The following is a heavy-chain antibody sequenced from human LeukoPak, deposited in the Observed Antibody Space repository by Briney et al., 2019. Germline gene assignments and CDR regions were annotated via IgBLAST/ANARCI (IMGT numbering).Heavy chain of an antibody. CDR1: GFTFSSYA. D-gene: IGHD3-22*01. CDR2: ISSNGGST. CDR3: ARGRGAITMIVGDYFDY. J-gene: IGHJ4*02. Sequence: YPGGSLRLSCAASGFTFSSYAMSWVRQAPGKGLEYVSAISSNGGSTYYANSVKGRFTISRDNSKNTLYLQMGSLRAEDMAVYYCARGRGAITMIVGDYFDYWGQGTLVTVSS. V-gene: IGHV3-64*01.